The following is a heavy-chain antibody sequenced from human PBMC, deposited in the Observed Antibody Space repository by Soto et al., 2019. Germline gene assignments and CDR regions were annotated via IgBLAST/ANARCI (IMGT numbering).Heavy chain of an antibody. CDR1: GGTCSGYY. CDR3: ARVDYYDSSGPFSDAFDI. CDR2: INHSGST. V-gene: IGHV4-34*01. Sequence: SETLSLTCAVEGGTCSGYYWTLIRQPPGTGLEWIGEINHSGSTNYNPSLKSRVTISVDTSKNQFSLKLTSVTAADTAVYYCARVDYYDSSGPFSDAFDIWGPGTMVTVS. J-gene: IGHJ3*02. D-gene: IGHD3-22*01.